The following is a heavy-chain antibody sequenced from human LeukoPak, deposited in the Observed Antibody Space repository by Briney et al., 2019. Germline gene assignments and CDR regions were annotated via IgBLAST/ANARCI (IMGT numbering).Heavy chain of an antibody. Sequence: SVKVPCKASGGTFSSYAISWVRQAPGQGLEWMGGIIPIFGTANYAQKFQGRVTITADESTSTAYMELSSLRSEDTAVYYCARGRPSYPYSSSTYYYMDVWGKGTTVTVSS. D-gene: IGHD6-13*01. J-gene: IGHJ6*03. CDR1: GGTFSSYA. CDR2: IIPIFGTA. V-gene: IGHV1-69*13. CDR3: ARGRPSYPYSSSTYYYMDV.